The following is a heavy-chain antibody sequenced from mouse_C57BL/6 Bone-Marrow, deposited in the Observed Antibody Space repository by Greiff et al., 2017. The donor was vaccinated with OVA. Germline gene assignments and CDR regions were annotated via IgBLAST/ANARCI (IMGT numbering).Heavy chain of an antibody. J-gene: IGHJ2*01. CDR2: IYPRDGST. V-gene: IGHV1-85*01. CDR1: GYTFTSYD. D-gene: IGHD2-1*01. Sequence: QVQLQQSGPELVKPGASVKLSCKASGYTFTSYDINWVKQRPGQGLEWIGWIYPRDGSTKYNEKFKGKATLTVDTSSSTAYMELHSLTSEDSAVYFGAREGPYGNYVVDYWGQGTTLTVSS. CDR3: AREGPYGNYVVDY.